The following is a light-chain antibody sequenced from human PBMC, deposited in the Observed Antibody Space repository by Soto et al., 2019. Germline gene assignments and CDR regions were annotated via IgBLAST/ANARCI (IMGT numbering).Light chain of an antibody. J-gene: IGKJ4*01. CDR2: DAS. V-gene: IGKV3-11*01. CDR1: QSLNSY. CDR3: PQRRDWPLT. Sequence: SPGERATLSCRASQSLNSYLAWFQQKPGQAPXLLIYDASNXATDIPARFSGSGSGTDFPLTISSLEPADFAVYYCPQRRDWPLTFGGGTKVEIK.